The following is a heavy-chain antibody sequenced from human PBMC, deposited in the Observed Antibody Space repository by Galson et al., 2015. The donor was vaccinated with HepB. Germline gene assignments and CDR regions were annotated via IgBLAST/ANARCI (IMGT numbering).Heavy chain of an antibody. CDR1: GLSLNTNGVC. D-gene: IGHD2-2*01. J-gene: IGHJ4*02. Sequence: PALVKPTQTLTLTCSFSGLSLNTNGVCVTWIRQPPGKALEWLARIDWDDDKYYSTSLKTRLTISKDTSKNQVVLTMTNVDPVDTATYYCARIMSSKSGAPDYWGQGTLVTVSS. CDR2: IDWDDDK. V-gene: IGHV2-70*11. CDR3: ARIMSSKSGAPDY.